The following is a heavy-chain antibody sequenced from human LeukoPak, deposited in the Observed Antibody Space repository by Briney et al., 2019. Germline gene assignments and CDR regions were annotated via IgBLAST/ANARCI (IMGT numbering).Heavy chain of an antibody. CDR3: ARDFVYYDFTPILPDAFDI. J-gene: IGHJ3*02. CDR2: IYTSGGT. V-gene: IGHV4-4*07. D-gene: IGHD3-22*01. CDR1: GGSISSYY. Sequence: PSETLSLTCTVSGGSISSYYWSWIRQPAGKGLEWIGRIYTSGGTNYNPSLKSRVTMSVDTSKNQFSLKLSSVTAADMAVYYCARDFVYYDFTPILPDAFDIWGQGTMVTVSS.